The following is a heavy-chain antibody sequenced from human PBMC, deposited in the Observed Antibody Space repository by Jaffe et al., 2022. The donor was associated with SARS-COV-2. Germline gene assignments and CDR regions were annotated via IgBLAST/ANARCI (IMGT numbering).Heavy chain of an antibody. J-gene: IGHJ5*02. CDR3: ARDPPIIAATGIDWFDP. Sequence: QVQLVQSGSELKKPGASVKVSCKASGYTFTSYAMNWVRQAPGQGLEWMGWINTNTGNPTYAQGFTGRFVFSLDTSVSTAYLQISSLKAEDTAVYYCARDPPIIAATGIDWFDPWGQGTLVTVSS. D-gene: IGHD6-13*01. V-gene: IGHV7-4-1*02. CDR1: GYTFTSYA. CDR2: INTNTGNP.